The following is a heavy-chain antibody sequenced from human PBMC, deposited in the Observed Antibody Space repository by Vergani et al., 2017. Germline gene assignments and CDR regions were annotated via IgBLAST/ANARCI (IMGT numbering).Heavy chain of an antibody. D-gene: IGHD6-19*01. V-gene: IGHV3-9*01. CDR2: ISWNSGSI. J-gene: IGHJ4*02. CDR3: AKTTGTTYSSGWYDY. Sequence: EVQLVESGGGLVQPGRSLRLSCAASGFTFDDYAMHWVRQAPGKGLDWVSGISWNSGSIGYADSVKGRFTISRDNAKNSLYLQMNSLRAEDTALYYCAKTTGTTYSSGWYDYWGQGTLVTVSS. CDR1: GFTFDDYA.